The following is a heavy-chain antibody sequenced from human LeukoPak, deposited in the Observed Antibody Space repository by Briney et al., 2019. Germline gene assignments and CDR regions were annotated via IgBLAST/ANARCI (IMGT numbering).Heavy chain of an antibody. J-gene: IGHJ1*01. V-gene: IGHV1-69*13. CDR1: GGTFSSYA. D-gene: IGHD1-14*01. CDR2: IIPIFGTA. CDR3: ARDSSEFRSLISH. Sequence: GASVKVSCKASGGTFSSYAISWVRQAPGQGLEWMGGIIPIFGTANYAQKFQGRVTITADESTSTAYMELSSLRSEDTAVYYCARDSSEFRSLISHWGQGTLVTVSS.